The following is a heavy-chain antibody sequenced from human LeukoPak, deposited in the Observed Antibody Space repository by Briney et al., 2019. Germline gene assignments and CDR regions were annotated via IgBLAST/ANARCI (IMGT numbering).Heavy chain of an antibody. V-gene: IGHV3-11*04. J-gene: IGHJ4*02. CDR3: SRDPRPCDY. CDR1: GFTFSDYY. Sequence: GGSLRLSCAASGFTFSDYYMTWIRHAPGKGLETVAYISGSGSVIVYADSVKGRFTISRDNAQNSLYLQMNSLRDEDTAVYYCSRDPRPCDYWGQGTLVTVSS. CDR2: ISGSGSVI.